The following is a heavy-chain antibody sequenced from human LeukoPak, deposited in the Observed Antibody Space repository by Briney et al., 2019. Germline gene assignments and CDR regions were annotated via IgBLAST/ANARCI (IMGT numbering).Heavy chain of an antibody. V-gene: IGHV1-46*01. CDR3: ARDATFITGTTNYYYGMDV. CDR1: GYTFTSYY. CDR2: INPSGGST. Sequence: GASVKVSCNASGYTFTSYYMHWVRQAPGQGLEWMGIINPSGGSTSYAQKFQGRVTMTRDTSTSTVYMELSSLRSEDTAVYYCARDATFITGTTNYYYGMDVWGQGTTVTVSS. D-gene: IGHD1-7*01. J-gene: IGHJ6*02.